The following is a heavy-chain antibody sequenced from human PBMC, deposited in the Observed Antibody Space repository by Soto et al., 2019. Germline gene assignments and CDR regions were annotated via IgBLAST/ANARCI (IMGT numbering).Heavy chain of an antibody. Sequence: SETLSLTCAVSGGSISSSNWWSWVRQPPGKGLEWIGEIYHSGSTNYNPSLKSRVTISVDKSKNQFSLKLSSVTAADTAVHYCARASGGGELGFDYWGQGTLVTVSS. CDR1: GGSISSSNW. V-gene: IGHV4-4*02. D-gene: IGHD1-26*01. J-gene: IGHJ4*02. CDR2: IYHSGST. CDR3: ARASGGGELGFDY.